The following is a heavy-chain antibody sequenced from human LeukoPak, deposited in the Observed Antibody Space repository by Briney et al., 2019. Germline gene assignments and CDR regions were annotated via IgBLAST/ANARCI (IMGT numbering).Heavy chain of an antibody. V-gene: IGHV3-48*01. Sequence: PGGSLRLSCAASGLTFSSYSMNWVRQAPGKGLEWVSYISSGSSTTYYADSVKGRFTISRDNAENSLYLQMNSLRAEDTAAYYCASEEGRYYGMGVWGQGTTVTVSS. CDR1: GLTFSSYS. CDR2: ISSGSSTT. CDR3: ASEEGRYYGMGV. J-gene: IGHJ6*02.